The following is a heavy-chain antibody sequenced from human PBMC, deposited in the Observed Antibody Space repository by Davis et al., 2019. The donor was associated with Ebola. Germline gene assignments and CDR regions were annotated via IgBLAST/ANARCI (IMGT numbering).Heavy chain of an antibody. CDR3: ARGDTAMVTGWFDP. CDR1: GGSFSGYY. D-gene: IGHD5-18*01. J-gene: IGHJ5*02. V-gene: IGHV4-34*09. Sequence: SETLSLTCAVYGGSFSGYYWSWIRQPPGKGLEWIGEINHSGSTYYNPSLKSRVTISVDTSKNQFSLKLSSVTAADTAVYYCARGDTAMVTGWFDPWGQGTLVTVSS. CDR2: INHSGST.